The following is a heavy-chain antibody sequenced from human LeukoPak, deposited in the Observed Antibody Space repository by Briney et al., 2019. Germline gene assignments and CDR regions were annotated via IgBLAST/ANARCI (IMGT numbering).Heavy chain of an antibody. D-gene: IGHD1-14*01. Sequence: GGSPRLSCAVSGFTFSSYSMCWVRQAPGKGLEWVSSISSTSGYINYADSVKGRLTISRDNAKNSLYLQMSSLRAEDTAVYYCARVPDSYYYYYMDVWGKGTTVTVSS. V-gene: IGHV3-21*01. CDR3: ARVPDSYYYYYMDV. CDR1: GFTFSSYS. CDR2: ISSTSGYI. J-gene: IGHJ6*03.